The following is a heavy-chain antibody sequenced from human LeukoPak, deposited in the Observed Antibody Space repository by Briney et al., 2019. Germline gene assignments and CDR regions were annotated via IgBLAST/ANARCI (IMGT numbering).Heavy chain of an antibody. CDR3: ARGLRWTEY. Sequence: PSETLSLTCTVSGASISSYYWSWIRQPPGKGLEWIGYIYNSGSTNYNPSLKSRATISVDTSKNQFPLKLSSVTAADTAVYYCARGLRWTEYWGQGTLVTVSS. CDR2: IYNSGST. CDR1: GASISSYY. J-gene: IGHJ4*02. V-gene: IGHV4-59*01. D-gene: IGHD4-23*01.